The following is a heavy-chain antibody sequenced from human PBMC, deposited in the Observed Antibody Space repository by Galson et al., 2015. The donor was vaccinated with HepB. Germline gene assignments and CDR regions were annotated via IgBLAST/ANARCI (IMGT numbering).Heavy chain of an antibody. CDR1: GFTLRGFW. D-gene: IGHD4-23*01. CDR3: ARFGVVTGLDY. J-gene: IGHJ4*02. V-gene: IGHV3-7*01. Sequence: SLRLSCADSGFTLRGFWMSWVRQAPGKGLEWVANIKPDGSEKYYVDFVKGRFTISRDNAKDSVYVQMNSLRVEDTAVYYCARFGVVTGLDYWGQGTLVTVSS. CDR2: IKPDGSEK.